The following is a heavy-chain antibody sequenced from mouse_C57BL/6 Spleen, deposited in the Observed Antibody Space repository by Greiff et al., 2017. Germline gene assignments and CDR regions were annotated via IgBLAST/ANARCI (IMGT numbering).Heavy chain of an antibody. D-gene: IGHD1-1*01. CDR3: ARYPYYYGSSYAFAY. J-gene: IGHJ3*01. CDR1: GYTFTSYW. CDR2: IYPSDSET. V-gene: IGHV1-61*01. Sequence: VQLQQSGAELVRPGSSVKLSCKASGYTFTSYWMDWVKQRPGQGLEWIGNIYPSDSETHYNQKFKDKATLTVDKSSSTAYMQLSSLTSEDSAVYYCARYPYYYGSSYAFAYWGQGTLVTVSA.